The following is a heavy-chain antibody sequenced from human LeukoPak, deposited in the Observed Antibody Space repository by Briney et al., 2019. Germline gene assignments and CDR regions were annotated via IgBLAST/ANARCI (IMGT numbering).Heavy chain of an antibody. V-gene: IGHV3-23*01. Sequence: PGGSLRLSCAASGFTFSGYAMSWVRQAPGKGLEWVSAISGSGGSTYYADSVKGRFTISRDNSKNTLYLQMNSLRAEDTAVYYCAKAYSSSWYVAGFDYWGQGTLVTVSS. J-gene: IGHJ4*02. CDR2: ISGSGGST. CDR3: AKAYSSSWYVAGFDY. CDR1: GFTFSGYA. D-gene: IGHD6-13*01.